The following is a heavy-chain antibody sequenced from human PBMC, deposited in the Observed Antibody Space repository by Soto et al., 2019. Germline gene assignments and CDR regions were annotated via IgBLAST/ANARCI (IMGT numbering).Heavy chain of an antibody. V-gene: IGHV4-59*11. CDR2: IYYNGNT. D-gene: IGHD7-27*01. J-gene: IGHJ4*02. CDR1: GVSMSNHY. Sequence: SETLSLTCSVSGVSMSNHYWIWIRQPPGKGLEWIGYIYYNGNTNYNPSLKSRVTMSVDTSRNQISLKLTTVTAADTAVYYCTRANWYSEYWGQGTLVTVSS. CDR3: TRANWYSEY.